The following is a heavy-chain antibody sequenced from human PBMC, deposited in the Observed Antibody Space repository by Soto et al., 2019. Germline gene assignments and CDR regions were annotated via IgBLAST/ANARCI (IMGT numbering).Heavy chain of an antibody. V-gene: IGHV1-69*06. Sequence: QVQLVQSGAEVQRPGSSVQVSCKASGGTFSSYAISWVRQAPGQGLEWIGGINPIFGTPHYAQKYQGRVTITADTFTNTAYMELTRLTSDDTAVYFCAREGRHFDYWGQGTLVTVSS. CDR3: AREGRHFDY. J-gene: IGHJ4*02. CDR1: GGTFSSYA. CDR2: INPIFGTP.